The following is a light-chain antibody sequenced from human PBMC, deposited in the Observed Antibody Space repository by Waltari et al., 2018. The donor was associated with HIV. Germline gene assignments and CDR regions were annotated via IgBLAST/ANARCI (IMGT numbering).Light chain of an antibody. CDR2: KAS. CDR3: QHPGT. J-gene: IGKJ1*01. V-gene: IGKV1-5*03. CDR1: QVISSW. Sequence: DIQMTQSPSTLSASVGERVTITCRASQVISSWLAWYQQKPGKAPKLLIYKASSLESGVPSRFSGSGSGTEFTLTISSLQPDDFATYFCQHPGTFGQGTKVEIK.